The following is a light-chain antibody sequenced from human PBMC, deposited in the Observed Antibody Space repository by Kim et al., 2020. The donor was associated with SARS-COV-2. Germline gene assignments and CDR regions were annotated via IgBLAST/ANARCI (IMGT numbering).Light chain of an antibody. CDR2: RNN. CDR3: AVWDDSLSGRV. Sequence: QTVSISCSGSSSNIANNYVYWYQHLPGTAPKLLIYRNNQRPSGVPDRFSGSKSGTSASLAISGLRSEDEADYYCAVWDDSLSGRVFGGGTKLTVL. V-gene: IGLV1-47*01. J-gene: IGLJ3*02. CDR1: SSNIANNY.